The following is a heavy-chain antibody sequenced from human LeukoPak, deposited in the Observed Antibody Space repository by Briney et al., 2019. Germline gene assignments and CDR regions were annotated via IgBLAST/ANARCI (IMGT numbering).Heavy chain of an antibody. V-gene: IGHV3-30*02. J-gene: IGHJ4*02. CDR1: GFTFSSYG. Sequence: GGSLRLSCAASGFTFSSYGMHWVRQAPGKGLEWVAFVRFDGSNQYYTDSVKGRFTISRDNSKDTLSLQMNSLKPEDTAVYYCARELAALDYWGQGTLVTVSS. CDR3: ARELAALDY. CDR2: VRFDGSNQ. D-gene: IGHD6-13*01.